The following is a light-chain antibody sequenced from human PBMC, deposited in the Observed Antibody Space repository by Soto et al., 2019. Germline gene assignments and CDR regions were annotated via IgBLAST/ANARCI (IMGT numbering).Light chain of an antibody. CDR1: SSNIGVGYE. J-gene: IGLJ2*01. V-gene: IGLV1-40*01. CDR2: GNN. Sequence: QSVLTQPPSVSGAPGQRVTISCTGGSSNIGVGYEIHWYQQLPGTAPKLLIYGNNNRPSGVPDRFSGSKSGPSASLAITGLLAEDEADYYCQSYDPSLSGSRVFGGGTKLTVL. CDR3: QSYDPSLSGSRV.